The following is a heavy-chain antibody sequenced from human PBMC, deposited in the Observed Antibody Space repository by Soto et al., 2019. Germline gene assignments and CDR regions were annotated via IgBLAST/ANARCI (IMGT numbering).Heavy chain of an antibody. CDR1: GFTFSSYA. D-gene: IGHD3-10*01. Sequence: PGGSLRLSCAASGFTFSSYAMHWVRQAPGKGLEWVAVISYDGSNKYYADSVKGRFTISRDNSKNTLYLQMNSLRAEDTAVYYCARDFGYGSGRSYYYYGMDVWGQGTTVTVSS. CDR2: ISYDGSNK. V-gene: IGHV3-30-3*01. J-gene: IGHJ6*02. CDR3: ARDFGYGSGRSYYYYGMDV.